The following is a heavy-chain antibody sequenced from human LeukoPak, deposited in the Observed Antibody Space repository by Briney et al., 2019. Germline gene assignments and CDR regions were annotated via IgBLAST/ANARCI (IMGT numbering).Heavy chain of an antibody. J-gene: IGHJ4*02. D-gene: IGHD6-13*01. V-gene: IGHV4-59*01. CDR3: ARGVYIAAAQYGY. CDR1: GGSISSYY. CDR2: IYYSGTT. Sequence: SETLSLTCTVSGGSISSYYWSWIRQPPGKGLEWIGYIYYSGTTNYNPSLKSRVTISVDTSKNQFSLKLSSVTAADTAVYYCARGVYIAAAQYGYWGKGTLVTVSS.